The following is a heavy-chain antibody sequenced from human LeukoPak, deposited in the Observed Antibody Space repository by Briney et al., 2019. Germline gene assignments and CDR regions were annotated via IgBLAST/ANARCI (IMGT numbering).Heavy chain of an antibody. D-gene: IGHD6-19*01. J-gene: IGHJ3*02. Sequence: SVKVSCKASGGTFSSYAISWVRQAPGQGLEWMGGIIPIFGTANYTQKFQGRVTITADESTSTAYMELSSLRSEDTAVYYCASGYSSGWYRGAFDIWGQGTMVTVSS. V-gene: IGHV1-69*13. CDR1: GGTFSSYA. CDR3: ASGYSSGWYRGAFDI. CDR2: IIPIFGTA.